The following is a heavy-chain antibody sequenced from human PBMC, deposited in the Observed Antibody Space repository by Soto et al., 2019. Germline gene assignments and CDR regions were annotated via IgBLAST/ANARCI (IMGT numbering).Heavy chain of an antibody. CDR2: INPKSGGT. Sequence: QVQLVQSGAEVKKPGASVNVSCKASGYTFTVYYMHWVRQAPGQGLEWMGWINPKSGGTMYPQKFQRRVTMTWHTSISTAYMALTRLRSDDTAVYYCARDLAKGGGSAGFDYWGQGTLVTVSS. D-gene: IGHD1-26*01. CDR1: GYTFTVYY. J-gene: IGHJ4*02. CDR3: ARDLAKGGGSAGFDY. V-gene: IGHV1-2*02.